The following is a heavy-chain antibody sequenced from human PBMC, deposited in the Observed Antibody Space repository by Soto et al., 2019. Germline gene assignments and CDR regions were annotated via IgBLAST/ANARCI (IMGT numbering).Heavy chain of an antibody. V-gene: IGHV3-11*01. D-gene: IGHD2-2*01. Sequence: PVGSLRLSCAASGFTFSDYYMSWIRQAPGKGLEWVSYISSSGSTIYYADSVKGRFTISRDNAKNSLYLQMNSLRAEDTAVYYCARAPYCSSTSCPGWFDPWGQGTLVTVSS. CDR1: GFTFSDYY. CDR2: ISSSGSTI. J-gene: IGHJ5*02. CDR3: ARAPYCSSTSCPGWFDP.